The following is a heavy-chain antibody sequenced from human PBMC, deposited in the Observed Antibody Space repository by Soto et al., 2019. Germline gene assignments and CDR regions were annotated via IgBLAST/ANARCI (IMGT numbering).Heavy chain of an antibody. CDR2: ISSSSSYI. D-gene: IGHD3-3*01. Sequence: GGSLRLSCAASGFTFSSYSLNWVRQAPGKGLEWVSSISSSSSYIYYADSVQGRFTISRDNAKNSLYLQMNSLRAEDTAVYYCASPIHYDFWSGYYESAAFDYWGQGTLVTVSS. CDR3: ASPIHYDFWSGYYESAAFDY. J-gene: IGHJ4*02. CDR1: GFTFSSYS. V-gene: IGHV3-21*01.